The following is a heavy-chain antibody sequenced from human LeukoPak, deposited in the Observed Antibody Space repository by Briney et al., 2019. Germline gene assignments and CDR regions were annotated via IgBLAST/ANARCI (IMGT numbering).Heavy chain of an antibody. CDR2: ISWNSGSI. Sequence: GRSLRLSCAASGFTFDDYAMHWVRQAPGKGLEWVSGISWNSGSIGYADSVKGRFTISRDNAKNSLYLQMNSLRAEDTALYYCAKDDYWGQGTLVAVSS. CDR1: GFTFDDYA. CDR3: AKDDY. V-gene: IGHV3-9*01. J-gene: IGHJ4*02.